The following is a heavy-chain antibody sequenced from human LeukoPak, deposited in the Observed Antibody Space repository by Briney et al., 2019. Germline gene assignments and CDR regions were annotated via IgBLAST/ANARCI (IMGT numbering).Heavy chain of an antibody. CDR2: IYPGDSDT. V-gene: IGHV5-51*01. CDR3: ARRWLQFRRTYAFDI. CDR1: GYSFTSYW. D-gene: IGHD5-24*01. J-gene: IGHJ3*02. Sequence: GESLKVSCKGSGYSFTSYWIGWVRQMPGKGLEWMGIIYPGDSDTRYSPSFQGQVTISADKSISTAYLQWSSLKASDTAMYYCARRWLQFRRTYAFDIWGQGTMVTVSS.